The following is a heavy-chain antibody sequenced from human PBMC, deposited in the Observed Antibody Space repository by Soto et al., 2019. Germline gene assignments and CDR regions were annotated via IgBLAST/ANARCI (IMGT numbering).Heavy chain of an antibody. CDR2: ISGSGGST. V-gene: IGHV3-23*01. CDR1: GFTFSSYA. Sequence: GGSLRLSCAASGFTFSSYAMSWVRQAPGKGLEWVSAISGSGGSTYYADSVKGRFTISRDNSKNTLYLQMNSLRAEDTAVYYCAKREAELYYYYMDVRGKGTTVTVSS. CDR3: AKREAELYYYYMDV. J-gene: IGHJ6*03. D-gene: IGHD2-15*01.